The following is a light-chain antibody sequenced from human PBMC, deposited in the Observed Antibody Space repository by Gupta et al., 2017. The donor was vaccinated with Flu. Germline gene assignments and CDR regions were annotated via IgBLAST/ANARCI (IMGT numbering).Light chain of an antibody. Sequence: QAGLTQPPTVSKDLRQTATLTCTGHSNNVGNQGAAWRQQNQRNRPKHVSYRNNNRPAGMAERFSASRAGKTGPPRITGRQPEEEAEYYGAARDSSLSTRVSGGGTKLP. CDR2: RNN. J-gene: IGLJ3*02. CDR3: AARDSSLSTRV. V-gene: IGLV10-54*04. CDR1: SNNVGNQG.